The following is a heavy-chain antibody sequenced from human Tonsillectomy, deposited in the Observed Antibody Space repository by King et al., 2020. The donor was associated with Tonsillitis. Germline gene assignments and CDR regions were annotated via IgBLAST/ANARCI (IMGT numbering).Heavy chain of an antibody. Sequence: VQLVESGGGVVQPGGSLRLSCAASGFTFSSYGMHWVRQAPGKGLEWVAFIRYDGSNKYYADSVKGRFTISRDNSKNMLYLQMNSLRAEDTAVYYCTKDGYCSGGSCYAFLRYYGMDVWGQGTTVTVSS. CDR3: TKDGYCSGGSCYAFLRYYGMDV. D-gene: IGHD2-15*01. CDR2: IRYDGSNK. V-gene: IGHV3-30*02. J-gene: IGHJ6*02. CDR1: GFTFSSYG.